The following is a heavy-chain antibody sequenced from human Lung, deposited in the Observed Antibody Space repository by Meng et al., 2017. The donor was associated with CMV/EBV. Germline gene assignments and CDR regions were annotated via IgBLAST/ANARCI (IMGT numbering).Heavy chain of an antibody. V-gene: IGHV1-18*01. J-gene: IGHJ4*02. CDR1: GYTFTSYG. CDR3: ARGGDYGDFHDPFDY. CDR2: ISTYNGNT. Sequence: ASVXVSXXASGYTFTSYGINWVRQAPGQGLEWMAWISTYNGNTYYAQKFQGRVTLTTDTSTSAAYMELRSLRSDDTAVYYCARGGDYGDFHDPFDYWGQGTLVTVSS. D-gene: IGHD4-17*01.